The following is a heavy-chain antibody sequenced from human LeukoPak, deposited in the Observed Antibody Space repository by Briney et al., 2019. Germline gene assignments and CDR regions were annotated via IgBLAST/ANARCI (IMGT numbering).Heavy chain of an antibody. Sequence: SETLSLTCTVSGGSISSYFWSWIRLPPGKGLEWIGYVYYSESTNYNPSLKSRVTISVDTSKKQFSLKLSSATAADTAVYYCARVLDLSKRGLDAFDIWGQGTMVTVSS. CDR1: GGSISSYF. J-gene: IGHJ3*02. CDR2: VYYSEST. CDR3: ARVLDLSKRGLDAFDI. V-gene: IGHV4-59*01. D-gene: IGHD3-16*01.